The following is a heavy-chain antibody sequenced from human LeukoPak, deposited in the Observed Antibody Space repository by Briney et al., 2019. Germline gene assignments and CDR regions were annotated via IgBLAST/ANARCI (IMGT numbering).Heavy chain of an antibody. D-gene: IGHD6-13*01. J-gene: IGHJ3*02. CDR3: ARVWYSSSWYMAFDI. Sequence: ASVKVSCKASGYTFTSYDINWVRQATGQGLEWMGWMNPNSGNTGYAQKFQGRVTMTRNTSISTAYMELSGLRSEDTAVYYCARVWYSSSWYMAFDIWGQGTMVTVSS. CDR2: MNPNSGNT. CDR1: GYTFTSYD. V-gene: IGHV1-8*02.